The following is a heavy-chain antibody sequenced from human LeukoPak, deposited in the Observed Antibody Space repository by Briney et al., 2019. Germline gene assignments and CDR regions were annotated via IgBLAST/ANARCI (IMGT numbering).Heavy chain of an antibody. CDR1: GFTFSSYW. V-gene: IGHV3-7*01. CDR2: IKQDGSEK. J-gene: IGHJ5*02. D-gene: IGHD3-3*01. Sequence: SGGSLRLSCAASGFTFSSYWMSWVRQAPGKGLEWVANIKQDGSEKYYVDSVKGRFTISRDNAKNSLYLQMNSLRAEDTAVYYCARDLYDFWSGPPHNWFDPWGQGTLVTVSS. CDR3: ARDLYDFWSGPPHNWFDP.